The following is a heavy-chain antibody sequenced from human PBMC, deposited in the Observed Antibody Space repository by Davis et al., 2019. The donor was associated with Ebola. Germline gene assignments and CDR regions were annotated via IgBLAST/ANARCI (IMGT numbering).Heavy chain of an antibody. Sequence: GSLRLSCTVSGGSISSYYWSWIRQPPGKGLEWIGYIYYSGSTNYNPSLKSRVTISVDTSKNQFSLKLSSVTAADTAVYYCARGTYYYDSSGYWHWFDPWGQGTLVTVSS. CDR1: GGSISSYY. J-gene: IGHJ5*02. CDR2: IYYSGST. D-gene: IGHD3-22*01. V-gene: IGHV4-59*01. CDR3: ARGTYYYDSSGYWHWFDP.